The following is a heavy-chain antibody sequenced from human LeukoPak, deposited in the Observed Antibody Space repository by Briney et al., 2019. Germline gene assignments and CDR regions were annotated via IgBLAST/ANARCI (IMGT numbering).Heavy chain of an antibody. CDR2: IYYSGST. CDR1: GGSISSYY. D-gene: IGHD6-19*01. V-gene: IGHV4-59*01. Sequence: PSETLSLTCTVSGGSISSYYWSWIRQPPGKGLEWIGYIYYSGSTNYNPSLKSRVTISVDTSKNQFSLKLSSVTAAATAVYYCARAYSSGWALDYWGQGTLVTVSS. CDR3: ARAYSSGWALDY. J-gene: IGHJ4*02.